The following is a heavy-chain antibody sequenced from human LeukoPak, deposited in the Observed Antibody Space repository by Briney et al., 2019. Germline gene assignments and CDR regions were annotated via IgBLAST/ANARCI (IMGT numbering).Heavy chain of an antibody. Sequence: GGSLRLSCAASGFTLSSYAMHWVRQAPGKGLEWVAIIKEDGSDKDYVDSVNGRFTISRDNAKNSVYLQMNSLRAEDTAVYYCVRDRGWLQLDYWGQGTLVTVSS. V-gene: IGHV3-7*01. CDR2: IKEDGSDK. CDR1: GFTLSSYA. J-gene: IGHJ4*02. D-gene: IGHD5-24*01. CDR3: VRDRGWLQLDY.